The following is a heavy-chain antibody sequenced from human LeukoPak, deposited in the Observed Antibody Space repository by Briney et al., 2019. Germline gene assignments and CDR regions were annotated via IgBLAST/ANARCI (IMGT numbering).Heavy chain of an antibody. CDR1: GYTFTGYY. D-gene: IGHD3-3*01. V-gene: IGHV1-2*02. CDR3: ARDSLYYDFWSGYYGVPENWFDP. J-gene: IGHJ5*02. Sequence: ASVKVSCKASGYTFTGYYMHWVRQAPGQGLEWMGWINHNSGGTNYAQKFQGRVTMTRDTSISTAYMELSRLRSDDTAVYYCARDSLYYDFWSGYYGVPENWFDPWGQGTLVTVSS. CDR2: INHNSGGT.